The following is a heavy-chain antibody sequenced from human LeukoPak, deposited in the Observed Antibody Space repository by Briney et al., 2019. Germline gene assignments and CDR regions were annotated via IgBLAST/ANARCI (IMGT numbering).Heavy chain of an antibody. V-gene: IGHV3-21*01. D-gene: IGHD6-13*01. J-gene: IGHJ5*02. Sequence: GGSLRLSCAASGFTFSSYSMNWVRQAPGEGLGWVSSIRIRSSYIYYADSVKGRSTISRDNAKNSLYLQMNSLRAEDTAVYYCASLLSLAGKFGLAAQDKPSWGQGTLVTVSS. CDR2: IRIRSSYI. CDR3: ASLLSLAGKFGLAAQDKPS. CDR1: GFTFSSYS.